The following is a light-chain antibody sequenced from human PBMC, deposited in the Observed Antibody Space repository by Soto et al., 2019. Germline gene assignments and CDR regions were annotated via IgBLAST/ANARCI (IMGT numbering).Light chain of an antibody. Sequence: QSALTQPASVSGSPGQSITISCIGTNSDVGAYKYVSWYQQQPDKAPKLIIYEVSNRPSGVSSRFSGSKSGNTASLTISGLQAEDEGDYYCLSYTSSSTLVVFGGGTKLTVL. V-gene: IGLV2-14*01. J-gene: IGLJ2*01. CDR3: LSYTSSSTLVV. CDR2: EVS. CDR1: NSDVGAYKY.